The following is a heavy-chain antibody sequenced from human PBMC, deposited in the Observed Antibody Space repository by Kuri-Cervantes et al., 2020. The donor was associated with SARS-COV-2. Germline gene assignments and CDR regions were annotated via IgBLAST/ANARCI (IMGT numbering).Heavy chain of an antibody. Sequence: SETLSLTCAVCGGSLSGYYWSWTRQPPGKGLEWIGEINQSASNNYNPSHKSRVTISVDTSKIQFDLKMSSVTAADTAVYDCARGVYSDFWHRHWQRGLDYWGQGTLVTVSS. V-gene: IGHV4-34*01. CDR1: GGSLSGYY. CDR3: ARGVYSDFWHRHWQRGLDY. CDR2: INQSASN. J-gene: IGHJ4*02. D-gene: IGHD3-3*01.